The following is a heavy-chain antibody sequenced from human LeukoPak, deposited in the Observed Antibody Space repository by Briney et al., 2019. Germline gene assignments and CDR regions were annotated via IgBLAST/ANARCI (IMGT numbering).Heavy chain of an antibody. CDR2: INQDGSER. D-gene: IGHD5-12*01. Sequence: GGSLRLSCAASGFTFSRYRMSWLRQAPGKGLGWVANINQDGSERHYADSVEGRFVISRDNDKNSLSLQMNSPRAEDTAVYYCARADTYSWYGSWGQGTLVTVSS. CDR1: GFTFSRYR. V-gene: IGHV3-7*01. CDR3: ARADTYSWYGS. J-gene: IGHJ5*02.